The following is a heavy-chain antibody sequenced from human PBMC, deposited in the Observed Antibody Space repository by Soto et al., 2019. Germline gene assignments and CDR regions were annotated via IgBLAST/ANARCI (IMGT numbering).Heavy chain of an antibody. D-gene: IGHD3-10*01. V-gene: IGHV3-23*01. CDR1: GFTFSSYA. CDR2: ISGSGGST. J-gene: IGHJ6*02. CDR3: AKNDYYGSGSYYTKNNYYYGMDV. Sequence: GGSLRLSCAASGFTFSSYAMSWVRQAPGKGLEWVSAISGSGGSTYYADSVKGRFTISRDNSKNTLYLQMNSLRAEDTAVYYCAKNDYYGSGSYYTKNNYYYGMDVWGQGTTVTVSS.